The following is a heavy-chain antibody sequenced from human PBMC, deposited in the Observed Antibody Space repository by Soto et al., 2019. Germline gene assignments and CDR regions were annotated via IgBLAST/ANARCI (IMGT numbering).Heavy chain of an antibody. Sequence: QLLESGGGLAQPGGSLRLSCGASGFISSSYAMNWVRQAPGKGLEWVASISASGASKTYYADSVKGRFTIFRDNSENTLFLQMNSLRAEDTAVYYCAKGGTVVRGVTLDYWGQGTLVSVSS. CDR1: GFISSSYA. D-gene: IGHD3-10*01. J-gene: IGHJ4*02. V-gene: IGHV3-23*01. CDR2: ISASGASKT. CDR3: AKGGTVVRGVTLDY.